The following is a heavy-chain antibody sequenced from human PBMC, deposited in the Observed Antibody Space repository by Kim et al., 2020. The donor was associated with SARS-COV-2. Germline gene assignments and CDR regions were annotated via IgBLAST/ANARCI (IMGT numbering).Heavy chain of an antibody. D-gene: IGHD6-6*01. Sequence: NPSLKSRVTISVDTSKNQFSLKLSSVTAADTAVYYCARGKLAARPGAFDIWGQGTMVTVSS. V-gene: IGHV4-59*09. CDR3: ARGKLAARPGAFDI. J-gene: IGHJ3*02.